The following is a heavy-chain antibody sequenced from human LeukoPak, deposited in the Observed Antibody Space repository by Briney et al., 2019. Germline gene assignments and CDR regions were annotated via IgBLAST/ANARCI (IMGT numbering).Heavy chain of an antibody. CDR1: GCTFSGYY. Sequence: EASVKVSCKASGCTFSGYYMHWVRQAPGQGLEWMGWIHPNSGGTNYAQKFQGRVTMTRDTSISTAYMELSRLRSDDTAVYYCARGVSGDGYNPYPDYWGQGTPVTVSS. D-gene: IGHD5-24*01. V-gene: IGHV1-2*02. J-gene: IGHJ4*02. CDR3: ARGVSGDGYNPYPDY. CDR2: IHPNSGGT.